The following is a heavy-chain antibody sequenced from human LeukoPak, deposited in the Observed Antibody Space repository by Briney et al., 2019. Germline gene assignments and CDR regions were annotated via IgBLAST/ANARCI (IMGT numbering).Heavy chain of an antibody. CDR2: IYHSGST. D-gene: IGHD3-22*01. Sequence: PSQTLSLTCAVYGGSFSGYYWSWIRQPPGKGLEWIGEIYHSGSTNYNPSLKSRVTISVDKSKNQFSLKLSSVTAADTAVYYCARVGSRSGYYPQYFDYWGQGILVTVSS. J-gene: IGHJ4*02. V-gene: IGHV4-34*01. CDR3: ARVGSRSGYYPQYFDY. CDR1: GGSFSGYY.